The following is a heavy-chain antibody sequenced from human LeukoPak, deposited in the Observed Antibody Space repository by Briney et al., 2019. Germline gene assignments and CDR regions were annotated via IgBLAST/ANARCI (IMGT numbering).Heavy chain of an antibody. Sequence: ASVKVSCKASGYTFTSYAMNWVRQAPGQGLEWMGHINPDSGVTTYAQKFRGLVTMTRDTSINTAYLEVSSLRSGDTAIYYCARDKDRYGAGPFDIWGQGTLVIVSS. J-gene: IGHJ4*01. CDR1: GYTFTSYA. CDR2: INPDSGVT. D-gene: IGHD3-10*01. V-gene: IGHV1-2*04. CDR3: ARDKDRYGAGPFDI.